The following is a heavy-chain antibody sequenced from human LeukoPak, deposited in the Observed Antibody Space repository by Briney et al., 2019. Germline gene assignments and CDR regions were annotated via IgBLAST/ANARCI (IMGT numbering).Heavy chain of an antibody. D-gene: IGHD6-13*01. Sequence: SGGSLRLSCAASGFTFDDYAMHWVRQAPGKGLEWVSGISWNSGSIGYADSVKGRFTISRDNAKNSLYLQMNSLRAEDTALYYCAKDMQQLGYYYYGMDVWGQGTTVTVSS. CDR2: ISWNSGSI. CDR3: AKDMQQLGYYYYGMDV. CDR1: GFTFDDYA. V-gene: IGHV3-9*01. J-gene: IGHJ6*02.